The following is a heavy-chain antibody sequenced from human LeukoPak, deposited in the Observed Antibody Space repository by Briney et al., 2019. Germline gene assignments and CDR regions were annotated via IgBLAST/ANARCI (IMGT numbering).Heavy chain of an antibody. D-gene: IGHD1-26*01. CDR2: IWYDGSNK. CDR1: GFTFSSYG. V-gene: IGHV3-33*06. Sequence: GGSLRLSCAASGFTFSSYGMHWVRQAPGKGLEGVAVIWYDGSNKYYADSVKGRFTISRDNSKNTLYLQMNSLRAEDTAVYYCAKERGGATHFDYWGQGTLVTVSP. J-gene: IGHJ4*02. CDR3: AKERGGATHFDY.